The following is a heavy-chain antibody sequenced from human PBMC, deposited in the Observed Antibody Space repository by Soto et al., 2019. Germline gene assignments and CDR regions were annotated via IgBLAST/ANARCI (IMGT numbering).Heavy chain of an antibody. V-gene: IGHV4-34*01. CDR3: ARGGSYSSYQNFDY. CDR2: INRSGST. CDR1: GGSFSGYY. D-gene: IGHD6-6*01. J-gene: IGHJ4*02. Sequence: SETLSLTCAVYGGSFSGYYWSWIRQPPGKGLEWVGAINRSGSTNYNPSVKRRVTISVDTSKNQFSLKLSTVTAADTAVYYCARGGSYSSYQNFDYWGQGTLVTVSS.